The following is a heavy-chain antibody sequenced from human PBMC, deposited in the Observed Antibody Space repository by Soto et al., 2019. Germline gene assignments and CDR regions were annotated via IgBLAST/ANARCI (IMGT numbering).Heavy chain of an antibody. Sequence: XSVKVSCKASGYTFTGYYMHWVRQAPVQGLEWMGWINPNSGGTNYAQKFQGRVTMTRDTSISTAYMELSRLRSDDTAVYYCARAEVAARPPYFDYWGQGTLVTVS. CDR3: ARAEVAARPPYFDY. CDR2: INPNSGGT. V-gene: IGHV1-2*02. J-gene: IGHJ4*02. CDR1: GYTFTGYY. D-gene: IGHD6-6*01.